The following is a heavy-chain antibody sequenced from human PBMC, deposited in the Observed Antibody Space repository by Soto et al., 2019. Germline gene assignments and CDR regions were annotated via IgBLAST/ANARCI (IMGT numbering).Heavy chain of an antibody. V-gene: IGHV4-61*01. CDR2: IYYSGSA. J-gene: IGHJ6*02. D-gene: IGHD3-10*01. Sequence: QVQLQESGPGLVKPSETLSLTCTVSGDSVTSFSDYWSWSRQPPGKVLEWIGYIYYSGSADYNPSLGSRVTISIDTSKNQFSLKLTSVTAADTAVYYCARGVGFGYYYYHMDLWGQGTTVTVSS. CDR1: GDSVTSFSDY. CDR3: ARGVGFGYYYYHMDL.